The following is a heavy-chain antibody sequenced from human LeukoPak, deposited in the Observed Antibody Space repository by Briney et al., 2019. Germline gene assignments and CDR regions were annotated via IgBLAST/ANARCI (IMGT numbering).Heavy chain of an antibody. CDR2: LTDSGGTT. V-gene: IGHV3-23*01. J-gene: IGHJ3*02. D-gene: IGHD5-24*01. CDR1: GFTFSSYA. CDR3: AKKRDAFDI. Sequence: GSLRLSCVASGFTFSSYAMGWVRQAPGKRPEWVSSLTDSGGTTYYVDSVKGRFTISRDNSKSTLYLHMNSLRAEDTAMYYCAKKRDAFDIWGQGTVVAVSS.